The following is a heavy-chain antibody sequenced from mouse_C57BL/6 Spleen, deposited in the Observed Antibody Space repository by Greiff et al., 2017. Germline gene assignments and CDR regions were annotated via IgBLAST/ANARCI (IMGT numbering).Heavy chain of an antibody. CDR3: ARSSRRYFDV. D-gene: IGHD1-1*01. Sequence: QVQLQQPGAELVKPGASVKMSCKASGYTFTSYWITWVKQRPGQGLAWIGDIYPGSGSTNYNEKFKSKATLTVYTSSSTAYMQLSSLTSEDSAVYYCARSSRRYFDVWGTGTTVTVSS. CDR1: GYTFTSYW. V-gene: IGHV1-55*01. CDR2: IYPGSGST. J-gene: IGHJ1*03.